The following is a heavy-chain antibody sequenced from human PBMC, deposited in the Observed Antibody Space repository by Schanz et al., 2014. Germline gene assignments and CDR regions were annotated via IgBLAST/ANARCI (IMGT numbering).Heavy chain of an antibody. CDR2: ISSSSSYT. V-gene: IGHV3-11*06. CDR1: GFTFSTYY. D-gene: IGHD5-18*01. CDR3: AKYGGGYSYGFVEY. Sequence: VQLVDSGGGLVQPGGSLRLSCAASGFTFSTYYMNWVRQAPGKGLEWVSYISSSSSYTNYADSVKGRFTISRDNAKNSLYLQMNSLRAEDTAVYYCAKYGGGYSYGFVEYWGQGILVTVSS. J-gene: IGHJ4*02.